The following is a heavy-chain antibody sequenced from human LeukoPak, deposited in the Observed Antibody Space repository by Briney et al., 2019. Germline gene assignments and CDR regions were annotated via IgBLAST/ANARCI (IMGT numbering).Heavy chain of an antibody. CDR2: IKSNINGGTT. CDR1: GFRFGDYV. J-gene: IGHJ4*02. Sequence: GGSLRLSCTASGFRFGDYVMSWVRQAPGKGLEWVGFIKSNINGGTTEYTASVRGRFTISRDESKSIAYLQMNSLKTEDTAVYYCTSYSSGWHRHFDYWGQGTLVTVPS. V-gene: IGHV3-49*04. CDR3: TSYSSGWHRHFDY. D-gene: IGHD6-19*01.